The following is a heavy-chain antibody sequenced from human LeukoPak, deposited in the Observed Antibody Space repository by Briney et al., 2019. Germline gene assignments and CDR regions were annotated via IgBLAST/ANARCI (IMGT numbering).Heavy chain of an antibody. CDR2: ISYDGSNK. Sequence: GGSLRLSCAASGFTFSNYGMHWVRQAPGKGLEWVALISYDGSNKYFADSVKGRFTISRDNSKNTLYLQMHSLRAEDMAVYYCAKDNVAAAGRYSDYWGQGTLVTVSS. V-gene: IGHV3-30*18. D-gene: IGHD6-13*01. CDR3: AKDNVAAAGRYSDY. J-gene: IGHJ4*02. CDR1: GFTFSNYG.